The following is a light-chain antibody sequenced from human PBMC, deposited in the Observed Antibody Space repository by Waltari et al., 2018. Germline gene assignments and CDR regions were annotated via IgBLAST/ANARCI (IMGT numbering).Light chain of an antibody. V-gene: IGKV1-39*01. Sequence: DIQMTQSPSSLSASVGYRVTIPCRASQSVNNYLNWYQQQPGKAPKLLIYAASTLQSGVPSRFSGSGSGTDFTLTISSLQPEDFATYYCQQSYSTPRFTFGPGTKVDIK. CDR1: QSVNNY. CDR2: AAS. J-gene: IGKJ3*01. CDR3: QQSYSTPRFT.